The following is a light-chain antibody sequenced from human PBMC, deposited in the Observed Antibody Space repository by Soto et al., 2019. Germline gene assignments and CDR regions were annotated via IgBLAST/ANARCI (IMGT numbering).Light chain of an antibody. CDR3: QQADTFPIT. CDR2: AAS. J-gene: IGKJ5*01. Sequence: DIQVNQSPSSVSASVGDRVTISCQASQGISRSLAWYQQKPGKAPKLLIYAASSLQSGVPSRFNGSGFGTDFTLTISSLQPEDSAIYYCQQADTFPITFGQGTRLAIK. V-gene: IGKV1D-12*01. CDR1: QGISRS.